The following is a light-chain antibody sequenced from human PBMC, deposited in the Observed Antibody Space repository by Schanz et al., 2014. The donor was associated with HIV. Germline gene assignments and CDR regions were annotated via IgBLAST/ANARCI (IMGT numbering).Light chain of an antibody. CDR1: QGISTY. Sequence: DIQMTQSPSSLSASVGDTVTLTCRASQGISTYLAWFQQKPGKAPKCLIYAASSLQSGVPSKFSGSGSGTDFTLTINSLQPEDFATYFCQQYNDYPITFGQGTRLEIK. J-gene: IGKJ5*01. CDR3: QQYNDYPIT. CDR2: AAS. V-gene: IGKV1-16*02.